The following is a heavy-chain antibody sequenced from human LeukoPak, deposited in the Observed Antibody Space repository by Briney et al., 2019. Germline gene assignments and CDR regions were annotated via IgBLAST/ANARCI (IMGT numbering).Heavy chain of an antibody. CDR1: GYTFTGYY. J-gene: IGHJ5*02. Sequence: ASVKVSCKASGYTFTGYYMHWVRQAPGQGLEWMGWINPNSGGTNYAQKFQGRVTMTRDTSISTAYMELSRLRSEDTAVYYCARESITIFGVPRVRGWFDPWGQGTLVTVSS. CDR2: INPNSGGT. CDR3: ARESITIFGVPRVRGWFDP. V-gene: IGHV1-2*02. D-gene: IGHD3-3*01.